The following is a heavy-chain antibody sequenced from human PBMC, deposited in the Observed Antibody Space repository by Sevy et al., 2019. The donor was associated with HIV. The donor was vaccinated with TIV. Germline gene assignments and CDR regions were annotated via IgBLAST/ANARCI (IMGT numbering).Heavy chain of an antibody. CDR2: IIPIFGTA. D-gene: IGHD3-22*01. CDR3: ARDGLWYYDSSGYYPDAFDI. J-gene: IGHJ3*02. CDR1: GGTFSSYA. V-gene: IGHV1-69*13. Sequence: ASVKVSCKASGGTFSSYAISWVRQAPGQGLEWMGRIIPIFGTANYAQKFQGGVTITADESTSTAYMELGSLRSEDTAVYYCARDGLWYYDSSGYYPDAFDIWGQGTMVTVSS.